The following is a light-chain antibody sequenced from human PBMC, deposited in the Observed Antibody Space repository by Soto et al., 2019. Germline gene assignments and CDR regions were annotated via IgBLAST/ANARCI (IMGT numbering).Light chain of an antibody. CDR2: AAS. V-gene: IGKV1-6*01. Sequence: IQMTQSPSSLSASVGDRVTITCRASQAVRNDLAWYQQKPGKAPNLLIYAASNLQSGVPSRFSGSGSGTDFTLTISSLQPEDFATYYCLQDYSYPRTFGQGTKVEI. J-gene: IGKJ1*01. CDR1: QAVRND. CDR3: LQDYSYPRT.